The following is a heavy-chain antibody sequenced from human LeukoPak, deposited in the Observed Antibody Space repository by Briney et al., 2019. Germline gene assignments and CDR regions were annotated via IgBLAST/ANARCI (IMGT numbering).Heavy chain of an antibody. CDR1: GFTFSSYA. D-gene: IGHD3-22*01. V-gene: IGHV3-64*01. CDR2: ISSNGGST. J-gene: IGHJ6*03. CDR3: ARDSKTGLYYRRHHYMDV. Sequence: AGGSLRLSCAASGFTFSSYAMHWVRQAPGKGLEYVSAISSNGGSTYYANSVKGRFTISRDNSKNTLYLQMGSLRAEDMAVYYCARDSKTGLYYRRHHYMDVWGKGTTVTVSS.